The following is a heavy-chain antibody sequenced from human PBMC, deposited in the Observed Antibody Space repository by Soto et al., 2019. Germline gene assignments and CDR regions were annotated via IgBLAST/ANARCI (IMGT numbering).Heavy chain of an antibody. V-gene: IGHV3-48*04. D-gene: IGHD2-21*02. J-gene: IGHJ6*02. CDR3: ARDRVRDLRYYDGMDV. Sequence: GGSLRLSCAASGFTFSSYSMNWVRQAPGKGLEWVSYISSSSSTIYYADSVKGRFTISRDNAKNSLYLQMNSLRAEDTAVYYCARDRVRDLRYYDGMDVWGQGTTVTVSS. CDR2: ISSSSSTI. CDR1: GFTFSSYS.